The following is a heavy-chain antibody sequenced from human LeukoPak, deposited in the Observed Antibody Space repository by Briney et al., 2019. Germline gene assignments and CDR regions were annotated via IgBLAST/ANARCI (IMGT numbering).Heavy chain of an antibody. V-gene: IGHV1-8*01. CDR3: ARGPNGYFDY. Sequence: ASVKVSCKASGYTFSSYDINWVRQATGQGLEWMGWMNPNSGNTGYAQTFQGRVTMTSNTSIITDYMELSSVRSDDTAVYYCARGPNGYFDYWGQGTLVTVSS. J-gene: IGHJ4*02. CDR2: MNPNSGNT. D-gene: IGHD2-8*01. CDR1: GYTFSSYD.